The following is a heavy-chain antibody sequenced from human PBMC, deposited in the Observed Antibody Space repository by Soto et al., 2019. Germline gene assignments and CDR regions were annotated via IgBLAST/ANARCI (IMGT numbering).Heavy chain of an antibody. Sequence: PGGSLRLSCAASGFTFSNYAMTWVRQAPGKGLEWVSAISSGGADTVYADSVKGRFTLSRDNFKNTLYLQMNSLRAEDTALYHCAKDEYSSSSSYFDYWGQGTLVTVSS. J-gene: IGHJ4*02. CDR1: GFTFSNYA. V-gene: IGHV3-23*01. CDR2: ISSGGADT. D-gene: IGHD6-6*01. CDR3: AKDEYSSSSSYFDY.